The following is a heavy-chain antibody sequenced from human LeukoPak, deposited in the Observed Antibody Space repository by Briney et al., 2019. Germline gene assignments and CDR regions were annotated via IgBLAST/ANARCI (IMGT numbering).Heavy chain of an antibody. J-gene: IGHJ4*02. V-gene: IGHV3-48*04. CDR3: ARDGLNYYDSSGTFDY. Sequence: GGSLRLSCAASGFTFSSYWMSWVRQAPGKGLEWVSYISSSGSTIYYADSVKGRFTISRDNAKNSLYLQMNSLRAEDTAVYYCARDGLNYYDSSGTFDYWGQGTLVTVSS. CDR2: ISSSGSTI. D-gene: IGHD3-22*01. CDR1: GFTFSSYW.